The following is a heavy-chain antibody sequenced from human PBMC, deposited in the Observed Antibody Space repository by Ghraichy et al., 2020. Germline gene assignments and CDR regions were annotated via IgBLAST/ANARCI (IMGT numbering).Heavy chain of an antibody. J-gene: IGHJ6*02. D-gene: IGHD5-12*01. CDR3: AGPSGTKEGFSYYYYGPDV. Sequence: LTCTASGFTFSSYWMSWVRQAPGKGLEWVANIRKDGSEKYYVDSVKGRFTISRDNAKNSLYLQMNSLRAEDTAVYYCAGPSGTKEGFSYYYYGPDVWGQGTTVTVSS. V-gene: IGHV3-7*01. CDR1: GFTFSSYW. CDR2: IRKDGSEK.